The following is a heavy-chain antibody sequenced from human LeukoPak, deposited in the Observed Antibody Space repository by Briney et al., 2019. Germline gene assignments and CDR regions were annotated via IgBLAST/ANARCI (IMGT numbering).Heavy chain of an antibody. D-gene: IGHD6-19*01. V-gene: IGHV3-43D*03. CDR3: AKGLGRKAVSGDYYYYYAVDV. CDR2: ISWDGGST. CDR1: GFTFDDYA. J-gene: IGHJ6*02. Sequence: GSLRLSCAASGFTFDDYAMHWVRQAPGKGLEWVSLISWDGGSTYYADSVKGRFTISRDNAKNSLYLQMNSLRAEDTALYYCAKGLGRKAVSGDYYYYYAVDVWGQGTTVTVSS.